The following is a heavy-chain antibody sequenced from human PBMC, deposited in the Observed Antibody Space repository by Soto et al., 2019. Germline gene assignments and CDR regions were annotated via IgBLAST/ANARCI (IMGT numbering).Heavy chain of an antibody. V-gene: IGHV3-20*04. CDR2: INWNGGST. Sequence: SGGSLILSCAPSWFPFDDYCVSWVHQAPRKGLELVSGINWNGGSTGYADSVKGRFTISRDNAKNSLYLQMNSLRAEDTALYYCGRDRGGGYFTGGLDHWGQGT. J-gene: IGHJ4*02. D-gene: IGHD2-21*01. CDR1: WFPFDDYC. CDR3: GRDRGGGYFTGGLDH.